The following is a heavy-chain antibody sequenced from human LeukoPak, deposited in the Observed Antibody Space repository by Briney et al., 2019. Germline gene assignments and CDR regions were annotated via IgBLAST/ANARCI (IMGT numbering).Heavy chain of an antibody. CDR3: ARVSGGDAFDI. Sequence: GASVKVSCKASGYTFTSYYMHWVRQAPGQGLEWMGIINPSGGSTSYAQKFQGRVTMTRDMSTSTVYMELSSLRSEDTAVYYCARVSGGDAFDIWGQGTMVTVSS. D-gene: IGHD3-16*01. V-gene: IGHV1-46*01. CDR1: GYTFTSYY. CDR2: INPSGGST. J-gene: IGHJ3*02.